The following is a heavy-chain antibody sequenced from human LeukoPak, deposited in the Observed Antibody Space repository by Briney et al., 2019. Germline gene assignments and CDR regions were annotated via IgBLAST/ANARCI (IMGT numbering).Heavy chain of an antibody. V-gene: IGHV3-33*01. Sequence: GGSLRLSCAASGFTFSTYGMHRVRQAPGKGLEWVAIIWSDGSNKNYGDSVTGRFTISRDNSKNTLYLQMNGLRVEDTAVYYCASQLVGDTHYWGQGTLVTVSS. CDR2: IWSDGSNK. D-gene: IGHD1-26*01. J-gene: IGHJ4*02. CDR1: GFTFSTYG. CDR3: ASQLVGDTHY.